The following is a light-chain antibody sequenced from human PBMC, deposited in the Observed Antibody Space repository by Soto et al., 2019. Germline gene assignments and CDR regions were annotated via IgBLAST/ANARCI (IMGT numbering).Light chain of an antibody. Sequence: QSVLTRPPSASGSPGQSLTISCTGTSSDVGFYNFVSWYQQRPGKAPKLVIYEVTKRPSGVPDRFSGSKSGSTASLTVSGLQADDEADYYCASYAGTRLFVFGSGTKVTVL. CDR3: ASYAGTRLFV. CDR1: SSDVGFYNF. V-gene: IGLV2-8*01. CDR2: EVT. J-gene: IGLJ1*01.